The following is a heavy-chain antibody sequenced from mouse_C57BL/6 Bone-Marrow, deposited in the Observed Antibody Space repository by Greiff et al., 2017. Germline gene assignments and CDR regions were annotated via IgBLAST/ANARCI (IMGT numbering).Heavy chain of an antibody. V-gene: IGHV2-5*01. CDR2: IWRGGST. D-gene: IGHD2-5*01. Sequence: VKLMESGPGLVQPSQSLSITCTVSGFSLTSYGVHWVRQSPGKGLEWLGVIWRGGSTDYNAAFMSRLSITKDNSKSQVFFKMNSLQADDTAIYYCAIAYYSNYRAMDYWGQGTSVTVSS. CDR1: GFSLTSYG. J-gene: IGHJ4*01. CDR3: AIAYYSNYRAMDY.